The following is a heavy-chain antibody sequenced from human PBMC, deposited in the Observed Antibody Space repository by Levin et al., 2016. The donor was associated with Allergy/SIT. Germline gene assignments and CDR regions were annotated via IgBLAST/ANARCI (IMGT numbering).Heavy chain of an antibody. CDR3: AREVATTRGSYYFDY. Sequence: WVRQAPGQGLEWMGWINPNSGGTNYAQKFQGWVTMTRDTSISTAYMELSRLRSDDTAVYYCAREVATTRGSYYFDYWGQGTLVTVSS. CDR2: INPNSGGT. D-gene: IGHD5-12*01. V-gene: IGHV1-2*04. J-gene: IGHJ4*02.